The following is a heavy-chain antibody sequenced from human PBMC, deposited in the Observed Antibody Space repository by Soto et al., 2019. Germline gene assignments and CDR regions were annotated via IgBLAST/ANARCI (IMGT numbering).Heavy chain of an antibody. D-gene: IGHD6-19*01. Sequence: SETLSLTCAVSGYSISSGYYWGWIRQPPGKGLEWIGSIYHSGSTYYNPSLRSRVTISVDTSKNQFSLKLSSVTAADTAVYYCARGHSSGWYDPWFDPWGQGTLVTVSS. CDR2: IYHSGST. CDR1: GYSISSGYY. V-gene: IGHV4-38-2*01. CDR3: ARGHSSGWYDPWFDP. J-gene: IGHJ5*02.